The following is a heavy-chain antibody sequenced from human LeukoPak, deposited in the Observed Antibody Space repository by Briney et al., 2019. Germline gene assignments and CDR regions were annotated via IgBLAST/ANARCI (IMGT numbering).Heavy chain of an antibody. Sequence: GGSLRLSCAASGFTFSISDMHWVRQPTGRGLEWVSAIGTIGVTYYSGSVKGRFTISRDNAKNSLYLQMNSLRAEDTAVYYCVREMGGYPFDHWGQGTLVTVSS. CDR3: VREMGGYPFDH. J-gene: IGHJ4*02. D-gene: IGHD5-12*01. CDR1: GFTFSISD. CDR2: IGTIGVT. V-gene: IGHV3-13*01.